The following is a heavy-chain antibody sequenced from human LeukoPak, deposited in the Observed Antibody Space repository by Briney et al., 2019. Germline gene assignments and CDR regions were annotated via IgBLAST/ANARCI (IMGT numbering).Heavy chain of an antibody. J-gene: IGHJ4*02. V-gene: IGHV3-74*01. CDR2: IDSDGSST. Sequence: GGSLRLSCAASGFTFSGYWMHWVRQAPGKGLVWVSHIDSDGSSTNYADSVKGRFTISRDNAKNTLYLQMNSLRADDTAVYYCARDQAWLGFDYWGQGTLVTVSS. D-gene: IGHD5-12*01. CDR3: ARDQAWLGFDY. CDR1: GFTFSGYW.